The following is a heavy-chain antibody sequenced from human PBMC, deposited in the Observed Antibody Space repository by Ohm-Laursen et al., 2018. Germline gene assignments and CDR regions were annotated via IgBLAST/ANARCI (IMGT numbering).Heavy chain of an antibody. CDR2: IYNSGII. Sequence: GTLSLTCTVSGDSISSYYCSWVRQSPGKRLEWIGYIYNSGIINYNPSLKSRLTISVDTSKNYCSLRLSSVSATDTAVYYCVRRLLSSGVDSWGQGTLVTVSS. CDR3: VRRLLSSGVDS. CDR1: GDSISSYY. J-gene: IGHJ4*02. D-gene: IGHD6-25*01. V-gene: IGHV4-59*08.